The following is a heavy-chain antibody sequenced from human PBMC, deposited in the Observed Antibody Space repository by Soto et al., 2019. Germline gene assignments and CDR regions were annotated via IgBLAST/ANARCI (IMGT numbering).Heavy chain of an antibody. V-gene: IGHV3-53*01. J-gene: IGHJ2*01. D-gene: IGHD1-26*01. CDR3: ARERVYSGSPLGLYFDL. CDR2: IYSGGST. CDR1: GFTVSSNY. Sequence: GGSLRLSCAASGFTVSSNYMSWVRQAPGKGLEWVSVIYSGGSTCYADSVKGRFTISRDNSKNTLYLQMNSLRAEDTAVYYCARERVYSGSPLGLYFDLWGRGTLVTVSS.